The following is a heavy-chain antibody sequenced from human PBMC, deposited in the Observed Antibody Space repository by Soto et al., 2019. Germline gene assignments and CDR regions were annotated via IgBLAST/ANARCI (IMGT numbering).Heavy chain of an antibody. J-gene: IGHJ4*02. D-gene: IGHD3-22*01. CDR2: ISSSSSYI. Sequence: VQLVESGGGVVQPGRSLRLSCAASGFTFSSYAMHWVRQAPGKGLEWVSSISSSSSYIYYADSVKGRFTISRDNAKNSLYLQMNSLRAEDTAVYYCARDHIYYDSSGYPSWIDYWGQGTLVTVSS. CDR3: ARDHIYYDSSGYPSWIDY. CDR1: GFTFSSYA. V-gene: IGHV3-21*01.